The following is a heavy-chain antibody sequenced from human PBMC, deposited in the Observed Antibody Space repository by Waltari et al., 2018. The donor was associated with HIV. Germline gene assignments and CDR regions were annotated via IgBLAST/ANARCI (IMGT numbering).Heavy chain of an antibody. CDR1: GFSFGSHS. CDR2: ISSGSSFI. Sequence: EVQLMESGGRLVKPGGSLRLSCAASGFSFGSHSMSWVRQAPGKGLEGGEAISSGSSFITYSGSVKGRFTISRGNAENSLYLQMNSLRAEDTAVYYCARDMATFTGAYYFDTWGQGTLVTVSS. J-gene: IGHJ4*02. D-gene: IGHD5-12*01. V-gene: IGHV3-21*01. CDR3: ARDMATFTGAYYFDT.